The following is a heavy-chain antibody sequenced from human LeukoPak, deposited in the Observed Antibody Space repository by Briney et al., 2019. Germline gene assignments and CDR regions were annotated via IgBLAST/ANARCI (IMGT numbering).Heavy chain of an antibody. CDR3: AIQQNYYDGSGDYDVWFDP. V-gene: IGHV4-59*01. J-gene: IGHJ5*02. Sequence: PSETLSLTCAVSGGSITGYHWTWLRQRPGKGLEWIGFIYYTGSTDYNTSFKGRVTISIGTSKNQSSLNLYSVTAADTAVYFCAIQQNYYDGSGDYDVWFDPWGQGTLVTVSS. CDR2: IYYTGST. CDR1: GGSITGYH. D-gene: IGHD3-22*01.